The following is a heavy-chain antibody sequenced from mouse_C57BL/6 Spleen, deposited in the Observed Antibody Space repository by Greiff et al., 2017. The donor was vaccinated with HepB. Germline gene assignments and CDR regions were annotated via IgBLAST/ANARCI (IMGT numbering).Heavy chain of an antibody. J-gene: IGHJ1*03. CDR3: ARGRYDGYYRYFDV. D-gene: IGHD2-3*01. CDR1: GFTFSDYG. CDR2: ISSGSSTI. Sequence: EVQLQESGGGLVKPGGSLKLSCAASGFTFSDYGMHWVRQAPEKGLEWVAYISSGSSTIYYADTVKGRFTISRDNAKNTLFLQMTSLRSEDTAMYYCARGRYDGYYRYFDVWGTGTTVTVSS. V-gene: IGHV5-17*01.